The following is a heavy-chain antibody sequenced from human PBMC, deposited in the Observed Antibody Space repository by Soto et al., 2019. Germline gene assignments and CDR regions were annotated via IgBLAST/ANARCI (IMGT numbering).Heavy chain of an antibody. CDR2: ISAYNGNT. D-gene: IGHD6-19*01. CDR3: ARVDPYQWPGLYFDY. J-gene: IGHJ4*02. Sequence: QVQLVQSGAEVKKPGASVKVSCKASGYTSTSYGISWVRQAPGQGLEWMGWISAYNGNTNYAQKLQGRVTMTTDTSTSTAYMELRSLRSDDTAVYYCARVDPYQWPGLYFDYWGQGTLVTVSS. CDR1: GYTSTSYG. V-gene: IGHV1-18*01.